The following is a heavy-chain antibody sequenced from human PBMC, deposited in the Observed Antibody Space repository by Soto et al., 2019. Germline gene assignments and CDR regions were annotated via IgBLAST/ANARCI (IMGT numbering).Heavy chain of an antibody. CDR1: GYTFTSYG. Sequence: ASVKVSFNASGYTFTSYGISWVRQAPGQGLEWMGWISAYNGNTNYAQKLQGRVTMTTDTSTSTAYMELRSLRSDDTAVYYCAREGMATVTRYEMAYGMDVWGQVTTVTVSS. D-gene: IGHD4-17*01. J-gene: IGHJ6*02. CDR3: AREGMATVTRYEMAYGMDV. CDR2: ISAYNGNT. V-gene: IGHV1-18*01.